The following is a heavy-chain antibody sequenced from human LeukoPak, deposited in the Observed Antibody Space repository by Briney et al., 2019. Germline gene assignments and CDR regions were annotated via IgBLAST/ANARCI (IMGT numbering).Heavy chain of an antibody. CDR1: GYTFTGDY. V-gene: IGHV1-2*02. CDR2: INPNSGGT. J-gene: IGHJ4*02. Sequence: ASVKVCCKASGYTFTGDYMHWVRQAPVQGLEWMGWINPNSGGTNYAQKFQGRVTMARDTSISTAYMELSRLRSDDTAVYYRARGIDTRFDYWGQGTMVTVSS. D-gene: IGHD3-16*02. CDR3: ARGIDTRFDY.